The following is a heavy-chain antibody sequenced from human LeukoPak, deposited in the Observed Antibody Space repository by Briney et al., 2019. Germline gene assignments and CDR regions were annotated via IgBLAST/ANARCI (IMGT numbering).Heavy chain of an antibody. D-gene: IGHD6-13*01. J-gene: IGHJ6*03. CDR1: GFTSDDYA. V-gene: IGHV3-43*02. CDR2: ISGDGGST. CDR3: ATNPAAAAQSYYYYYYMDV. Sequence: GGSLRLSCAASGFTSDDYAMHWVRQAPGKGLEWVSLISGDGGSTYYADSVKGRFTISRAKRQNCLYLQMNSLGTEDTALYYCATNPAAAAQSYYYYYYMDVWGKGTTVTVSS.